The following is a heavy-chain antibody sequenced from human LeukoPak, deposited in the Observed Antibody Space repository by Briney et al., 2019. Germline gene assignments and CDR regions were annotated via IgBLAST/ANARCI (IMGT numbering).Heavy chain of an antibody. CDR3: ARSNCSSTSCYYYYGMDV. Sequence: SETLSLTCAVSGGPISSSSHYWVWIRQAPGKGLEWIGSIYYSGSTYYNPSLKSRVTISVDTSKNQFSLKLNSVTAADTAVFYCARSNCSSTSCYYYYGMDVWGQGTTVTVSS. CDR2: IYYSGST. D-gene: IGHD2-2*01. V-gene: IGHV4-39*01. CDR1: GGPISSSSHY. J-gene: IGHJ6*01.